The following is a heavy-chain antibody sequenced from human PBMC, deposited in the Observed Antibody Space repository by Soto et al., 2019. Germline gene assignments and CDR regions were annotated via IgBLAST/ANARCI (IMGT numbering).Heavy chain of an antibody. Sequence: XSVKVSCKASGGTLSSYAISWVRQAPGQGLEWMGGIIPIFGTANYAQKFQGRVTITADESTSTAYMELSSLRSEDTAVYYCARAAPPSGYDHYFDYWGQGTLVTASS. CDR1: GGTLSSYA. CDR3: ARAAPPSGYDHYFDY. J-gene: IGHJ4*02. CDR2: IIPIFGTA. V-gene: IGHV1-69*13. D-gene: IGHD5-12*01.